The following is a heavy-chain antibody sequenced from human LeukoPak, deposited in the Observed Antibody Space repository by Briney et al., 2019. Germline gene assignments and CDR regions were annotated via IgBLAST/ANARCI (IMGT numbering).Heavy chain of an antibody. CDR3: ARDGYSYGFYYFDY. J-gene: IGHJ4*02. CDR2: IKQDGNEK. V-gene: IGHV3-7*01. CDR1: GFTFSSYW. Sequence: GGSLRLSCAASGFTFSSYWMSWVRQAPGKGLEWVANIKQDGNEKYYVDSVKGRSTISRDNAKNSLYLQMNSLRAEDTAVYYCARDGYSYGFYYFDYWGQGTLVTVSS. D-gene: IGHD5-18*01.